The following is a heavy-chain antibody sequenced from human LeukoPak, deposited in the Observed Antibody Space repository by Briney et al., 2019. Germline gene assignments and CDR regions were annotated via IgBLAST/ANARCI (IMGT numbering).Heavy chain of an antibody. V-gene: IGHV3-23*01. J-gene: IGHJ4*02. D-gene: IGHD3-10*01. CDR3: AKVTYGSGTYGAFDS. CDR2: ISGSGDYT. Sequence: GGSLRLSCAASGFTFSSYWMTWVRQAPGKGLEWVSAISGSGDYTYYADSVKGRFTISRDNSKNTLYLQMNSLRAEDTAIYYCAKVTYGSGTYGAFDSWGQGTLVTVSS. CDR1: GFTFSSYW.